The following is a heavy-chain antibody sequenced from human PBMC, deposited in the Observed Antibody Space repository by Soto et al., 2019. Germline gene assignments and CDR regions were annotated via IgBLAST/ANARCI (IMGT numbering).Heavy chain of an antibody. CDR1: GFAFSDYN. J-gene: IGHJ4*02. Sequence: SGGSLRLSCAASGFAFSDYNMHWVRQAPGKGLVWVSRISSDGISTDYADSVKGRFTISRDNAKNTLYLQVNNLRADDTAVYYCARIGSFSSSLWGLGTLVTVSS. D-gene: IGHD6-13*01. CDR3: ARIGSFSSSL. CDR2: ISSDGIST. V-gene: IGHV3-74*01.